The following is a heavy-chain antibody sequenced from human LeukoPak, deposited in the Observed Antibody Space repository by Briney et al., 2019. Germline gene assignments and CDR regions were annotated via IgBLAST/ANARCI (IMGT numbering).Heavy chain of an antibody. V-gene: IGHV1-69*13. J-gene: IGHJ6*02. CDR2: INPIFGTA. CDR1: GGTFSSYA. Sequence: SVKVSCKASGGTFSSYAISWVRQAPGQGLEWMGGINPIFGTANYAQKFQGRVTITADESTSTAYMELSSLRSEDTAVYYCARELRILYSLSGMDVWGQGTTVTVSS. CDR3: ARELRILYSLSGMDV. D-gene: IGHD2-8*01.